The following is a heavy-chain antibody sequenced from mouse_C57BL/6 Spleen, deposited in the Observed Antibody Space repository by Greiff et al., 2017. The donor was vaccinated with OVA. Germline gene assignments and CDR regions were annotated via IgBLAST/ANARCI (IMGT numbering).Heavy chain of an antibody. J-gene: IGHJ3*01. CDR2: IDPGGGDT. V-gene: IGHV14-1*01. CDR3: TKRAFAD. D-gene: IGHD3-3*01. CDR1: GFTIKDYY. Sequence: EVLLVESGAELVRPGASVKLSCTASGFTIKDYYIHWVKQRPEQGLEWIGVIDPGGGDTEYAAKFQGQATMTADPSSNTAYLQLSSLTSEDTAVYYCTKRAFADWGKGTLVTVSA.